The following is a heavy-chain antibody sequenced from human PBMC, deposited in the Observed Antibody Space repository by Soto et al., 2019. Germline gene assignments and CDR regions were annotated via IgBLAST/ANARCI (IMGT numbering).Heavy chain of an antibody. CDR1: GFTFSSYG. CDR2: ISYDGSNK. CDR3: AKRGYGMDV. Sequence: QVQLVESGGGVVQPGRSLRLSCAASGFTFSSYGMHWVRQAPGKGLEWVAVISYDGSNKYYADSVKGRFTISRDNYKNTLYLQMNSLRAEDTAVYYCAKRGYGMDVWGQGTTVTVSS. J-gene: IGHJ6*02. D-gene: IGHD3-10*01. V-gene: IGHV3-30*18.